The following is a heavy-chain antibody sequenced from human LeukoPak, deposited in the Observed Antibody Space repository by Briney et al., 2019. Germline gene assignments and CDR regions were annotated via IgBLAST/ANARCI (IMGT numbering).Heavy chain of an antibody. J-gene: IGHJ4*02. CDR2: IHYTGAT. D-gene: IGHD3-9*01. CDR1: GLSISGYY. V-gene: IGHV4-34*01. CDR3: TRGNILSGYCFDF. Sequence: SETLSLTCAVYGLSISGYYWSWIRQPPGKGLEWVGEIHYTGATSYNPSLKSRVTISIETSKNPVSLQLSSGTAADTAVYYCTRGNILSGYCFDFWGQGALVTVSS.